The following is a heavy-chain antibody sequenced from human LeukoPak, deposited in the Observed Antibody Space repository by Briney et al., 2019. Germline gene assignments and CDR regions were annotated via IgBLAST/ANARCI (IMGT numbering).Heavy chain of an antibody. Sequence: PSQTLSLSCTVSGGSLSSGDYYWGCIRQPPGKGLEWIRYIYYSGSNYYNPSLKSRATTSVNTSNNQYFQKQSSLTAATPACYYCVSDGQAHYLDYWGQGTLVTVSS. V-gene: IGHV4-30-4*01. CDR3: VSDGQAHYLDY. CDR2: IYYSGSN. J-gene: IGHJ4*02. CDR1: GGSLSSGDYY.